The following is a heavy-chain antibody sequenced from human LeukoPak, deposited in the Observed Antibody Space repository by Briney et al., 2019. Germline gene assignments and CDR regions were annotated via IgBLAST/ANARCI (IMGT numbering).Heavy chain of an antibody. D-gene: IGHD5-18*01. CDR1: GFTFSDYY. CDR3: ARQRPPRTEGYSYGYGYYYYYYMDV. V-gene: IGHV3-11*01. J-gene: IGHJ6*03. Sequence: GGSLRLSCAASGFTFSDYYMSWIRQAPGKGLEWVSYISSSGSTIYYADSVKGRFTISRDNAKNSLYLQMNSLRAEDTAVYYCARQRPPRTEGYSYGYGYYYYYYMDVWGKGTTVTISS. CDR2: ISSSGSTI.